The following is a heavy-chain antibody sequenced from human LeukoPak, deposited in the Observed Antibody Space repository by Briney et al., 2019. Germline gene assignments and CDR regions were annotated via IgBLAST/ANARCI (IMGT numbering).Heavy chain of an antibody. D-gene: IGHD3-10*01. CDR2: IKEDGSVI. CDR3: ATGRWFGEFAGSAFED. Sequence: GGSRRLSCLGSGFGFSNYWMTWLRQAPGEGMEWVANIKEDGSVIYYADSVKGRFTISRDNAKNSVYLQMNSLRVEDTALYYCATGRWFGEFAGSAFEDWGQGTLVTVSS. V-gene: IGHV3-7*01. J-gene: IGHJ4*02. CDR1: GFGFSNYW.